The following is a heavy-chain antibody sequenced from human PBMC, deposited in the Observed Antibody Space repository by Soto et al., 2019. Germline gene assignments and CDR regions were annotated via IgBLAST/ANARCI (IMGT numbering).Heavy chain of an antibody. V-gene: IGHV1-18*04. J-gene: IGHJ6*02. CDR2: ISANNGNT. CDR1: GYTFMTYG. D-gene: IGHD6-13*01. CDR3: ATIIGAAGSYYYYGMDV. Sequence: QVQLVQSGAEVKKPGASVKVSCKASGYTFMTYGISWVRQAPGQGLEWMGWISANNGNTNYAQKLQGRVTMTTDTSTSTAYMDLKSLRSDDTAVYHCATIIGAAGSYYYYGMDVWGQGTTVTVSS.